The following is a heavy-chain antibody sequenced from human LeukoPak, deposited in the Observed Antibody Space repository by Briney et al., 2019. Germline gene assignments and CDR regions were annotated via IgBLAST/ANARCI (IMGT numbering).Heavy chain of an antibody. J-gene: IGHJ4*02. Sequence: GGSLRLSCAASGFTFSSYWMHWARQAPGKGMVWVSRINTDGSSTNYADSVKGRFTISRDNAKNTLYLQMNSLRAEDTAVYYCARGLQGIDYWGQGTLVTVSS. CDR1: GFTFSSYW. CDR2: INTDGSST. V-gene: IGHV3-74*01. D-gene: IGHD4-11*01. CDR3: ARGLQGIDY.